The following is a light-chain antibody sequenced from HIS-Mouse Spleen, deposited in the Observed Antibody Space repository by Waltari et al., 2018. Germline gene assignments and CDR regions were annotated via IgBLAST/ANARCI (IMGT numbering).Light chain of an antibody. CDR2: RNN. Sequence: QSVLTQPPSASGTPGQRATLPCSGSSPNIGSTSVFWYQQFPGTAPKLPIYRNNQRPSGVPDRFSGSKSGTSASLAISGLRSEDEADYYCAAWDDSLSGPVFGGGTKLTVL. J-gene: IGLJ3*02. CDR3: AAWDDSLSGPV. V-gene: IGLV1-47*01. CDR1: SPNIGSTS.